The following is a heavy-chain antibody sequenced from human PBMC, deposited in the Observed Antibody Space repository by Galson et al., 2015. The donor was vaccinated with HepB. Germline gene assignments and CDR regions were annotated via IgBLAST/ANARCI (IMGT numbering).Heavy chain of an antibody. CDR3: ARALDGIDHDY. J-gene: IGHJ4*02. D-gene: IGHD5-24*01. Sequence: SETLSLTCSVSGDSVNDYYWSWIRQPPGKGLGWIGYINYSGTTNYNPSLKSRVSMSMDTSNNQFSLNLSSVTTADTAVYYCARALDGIDHDYWGQGTLVTVSS. CDR1: GDSVNDYY. CDR2: INYSGTT. V-gene: IGHV4-59*02.